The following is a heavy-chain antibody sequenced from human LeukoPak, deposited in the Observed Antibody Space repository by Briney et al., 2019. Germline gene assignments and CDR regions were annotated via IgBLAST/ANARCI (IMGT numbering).Heavy chain of an antibody. CDR1: GFTFSSYA. V-gene: IGHV3-30-3*01. CDR2: ISYDGSNK. J-gene: IGHJ4*02. D-gene: IGHD3-3*01. CDR3: AKEIDFWSGYSSDY. Sequence: GGSLRLSCAASGFTFSSYAMHWVRQAPGKGLEWVAVISYDGSNKYYADSVKGRFTISRGNSKNTLYLQMNSLRVEDTAVYYCAKEIDFWSGYSSDYWGQGTLVTVSS.